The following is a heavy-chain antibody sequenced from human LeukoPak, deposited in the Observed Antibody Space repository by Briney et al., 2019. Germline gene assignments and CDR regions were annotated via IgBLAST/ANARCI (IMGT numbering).Heavy chain of an antibody. J-gene: IGHJ5*02. CDR3: ARAAAGTANWFDP. V-gene: IGHV1-2*02. CDR1: GYTFTGCY. Sequence: ASVKVSCKASGYTFTGCYMHWVRQAPGQGLEWMGWINPNSGGTNYAQKFHGRVTMTRDTSISTAYMDLTRLKSDDTAVYYCARAAAGTANWFDPWGQGTLVTVSS. D-gene: IGHD6-13*01. CDR2: INPNSGGT.